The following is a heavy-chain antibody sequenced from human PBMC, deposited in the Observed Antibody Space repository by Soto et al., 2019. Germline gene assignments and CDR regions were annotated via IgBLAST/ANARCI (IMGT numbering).Heavy chain of an antibody. D-gene: IGHD2-8*01. CDR3: ARAPNGNWFDP. J-gene: IGHJ5*02. V-gene: IGHV4-31*03. CDR1: GGSISSGGYY. Sequence: QVQLQESGPGLVKPSQTLSLTCTVSGGSISSGGYYWSWIRQHPGKGLEWIGYIYYSGSTYYNPSLKSXXTXSXDTSKNQFSLKLSSVTAADTAVYYCARAPNGNWFDPWGQGTLVTVSS. CDR2: IYYSGST.